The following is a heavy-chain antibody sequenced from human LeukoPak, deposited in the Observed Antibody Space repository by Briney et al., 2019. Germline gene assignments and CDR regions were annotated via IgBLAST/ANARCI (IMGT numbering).Heavy chain of an antibody. V-gene: IGHV5-51*01. CDR1: GYPFTSYW. Sequence: GESLKISCKSSGYPFTSYWIGWVRPMPGKGLAWMGIIYPGDSDTRYSASFQGQVTISADKSISTAYLQWNSLKASDTAIYYCAKTGDFSSAFEYWGQGTVVTVSS. D-gene: IGHD6-6*01. CDR2: IYPGDSDT. J-gene: IGHJ4*02. CDR3: AKTGDFSSAFEY.